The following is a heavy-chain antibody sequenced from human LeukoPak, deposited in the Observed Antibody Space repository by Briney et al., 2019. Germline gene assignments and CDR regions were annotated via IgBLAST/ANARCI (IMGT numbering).Heavy chain of an antibody. CDR1: GGSISSYY. Sequence: SETLSLTCTVSGGSISSYYWSWIRQPPGKGLEWIGYIYYSGSTNYNPSLKSRVTISVDTSKNQFSLKLSSVTAADAAVYYCASGPTPDDAFDIWGQGTMVTVSS. V-gene: IGHV4-59*01. CDR3: ASGPTPDDAFDI. J-gene: IGHJ3*02. CDR2: IYYSGST.